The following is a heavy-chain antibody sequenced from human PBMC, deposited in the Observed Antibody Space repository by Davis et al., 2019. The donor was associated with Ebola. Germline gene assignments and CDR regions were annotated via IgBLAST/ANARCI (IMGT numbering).Heavy chain of an antibody. CDR3: ARGNWNYVDY. V-gene: IGHV4-30-2*01. D-gene: IGHD1-1*01. CDR2: IYHSGST. J-gene: IGHJ4*02. Sequence: SETLSLTCAVSGGSISSGGYSWSWIRQPPGKGLEWIGYIYHSGSTYYNPSLKSRVTISVDTSKNQFSLKLSSVTAADTAVYYCARGNWNYVDYWGQGTLVTVSS. CDR1: GGSISSGGYS.